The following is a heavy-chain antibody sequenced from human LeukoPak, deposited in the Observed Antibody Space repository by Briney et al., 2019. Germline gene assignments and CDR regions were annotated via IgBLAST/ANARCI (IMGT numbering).Heavy chain of an antibody. V-gene: IGHV3-48*04. CDR3: AREYSGYDR. Sequence: GGALRLSCAVSGFTFSSYSMNWVRQAPGKGLDWVSYISSGSGTISYADSVKGRFTISRDNARNSLYLQMNSLRAEDTAVYYCAREYSGYDRWGQGTLVTVSS. D-gene: IGHD5-12*01. J-gene: IGHJ4*02. CDR2: ISSGSGTI. CDR1: GFTFSSYS.